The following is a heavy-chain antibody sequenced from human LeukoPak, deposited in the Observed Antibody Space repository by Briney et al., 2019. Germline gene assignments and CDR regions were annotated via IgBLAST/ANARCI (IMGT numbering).Heavy chain of an antibody. V-gene: IGHV3-23*01. CDR1: GFTFSSYA. CDR2: ISGYGGTT. D-gene: IGHD2-21*01. J-gene: IGHJ4*02. CDR3: AKVRSPQANCGGDCYSPFDY. Sequence: GGSLRLSCAASGFTFSSYAMSWVRQAPGKGLEWVSGISGYGGTTYHADSVEGRFTISRDNSKNTLYLQMNSLRAEDTAVYYCAKVRSPQANCGGDCYSPFDYWGQGTLVTVSS.